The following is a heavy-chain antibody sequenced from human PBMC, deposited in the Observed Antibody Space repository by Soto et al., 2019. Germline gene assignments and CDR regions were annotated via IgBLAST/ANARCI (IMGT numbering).Heavy chain of an antibody. CDR1: GGSISSSSYY. J-gene: IGHJ2*01. V-gene: IGHV4-39*02. CDR2: IYYSGST. Sequence: QLQLQESGPGLVKPSETLSLTCTVSGGSISSSSYYWGWIRQPPGKGLEWIGSIYYSGSTYYNPSLKSRVTISVDTSKNQFSLKLSSVTAADTAVYYCAKEGQETGGNSVWYFDLWGRGTLVTVSS. CDR3: AKEGQETGGNSVWYFDL. D-gene: IGHD2-21*02.